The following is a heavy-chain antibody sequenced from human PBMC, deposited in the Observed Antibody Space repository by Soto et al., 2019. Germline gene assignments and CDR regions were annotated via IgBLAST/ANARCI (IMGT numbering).Heavy chain of an antibody. CDR2: IYHSGST. CDR3: AGRDGSGSYGLDY. Sequence: QVQLQESGPGLVKPSGTLSLTCAVSAGSISSSNWWSWVRQPPGKGLEWIGDIYHSGSTNYNPSLKSRVTISVDKSKNQLSLKLSSVTAADTAVYYCAGRDGSGSYGLDYWGQGTLVTVSS. V-gene: IGHV4-4*02. D-gene: IGHD3-10*01. CDR1: AGSISSSNW. J-gene: IGHJ4*02.